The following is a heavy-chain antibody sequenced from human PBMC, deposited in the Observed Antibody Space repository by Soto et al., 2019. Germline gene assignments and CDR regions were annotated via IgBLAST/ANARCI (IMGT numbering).Heavy chain of an antibody. D-gene: IGHD3-10*01. J-gene: IGHJ5*01. CDR2: VSFTGTT. Sequence: SETLSLTCSVSGVSINNNYYYWGWVRQPPGKGLEWIGSVSFTGTTYYSPSLKSRVTISLDKSKSHFSLKLTSVTAADTAVYYCATTTIPPYYYGSGTYDSWSPGTLVTVSS. CDR1: GVSINNNYYY. V-gene: IGHV4-39*07. CDR3: ATTTIPPYYYGSGTYDS.